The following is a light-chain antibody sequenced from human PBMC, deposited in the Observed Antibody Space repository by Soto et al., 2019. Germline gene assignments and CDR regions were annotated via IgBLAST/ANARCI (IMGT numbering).Light chain of an antibody. CDR3: SSYTSSSTRV. Sequence: QSVLTQPASVSGSPGQSITISCTGTRSDVSAYDYVSWYQQHPDKAPKLMIYEVSNRPSGVSNRFSGSKSVNTATLTISGLQADDEADYYCSSYTSSSTRVFGTGTKVTVL. CDR1: RSDVSAYDY. V-gene: IGLV2-14*03. CDR2: EVS. J-gene: IGLJ1*01.